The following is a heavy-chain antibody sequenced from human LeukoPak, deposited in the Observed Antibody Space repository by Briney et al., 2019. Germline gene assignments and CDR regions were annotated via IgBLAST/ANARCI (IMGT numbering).Heavy chain of an antibody. CDR2: IYHSGST. D-gene: IGHD5-12*01. CDR1: GGSISSYY. J-gene: IGHJ4*02. CDR3: ARVMGGYDYGNFDY. Sequence: SETLSLTCTVSGGSISSYYWSWIRQPPGKGLEWIRYIYHSGSTYYNPSLKSRVTISVDTSKNQFSLKLSSVTAADTAVYYCARVMGGYDYGNFDYWGQGTLVTVSS. V-gene: IGHV4-59*12.